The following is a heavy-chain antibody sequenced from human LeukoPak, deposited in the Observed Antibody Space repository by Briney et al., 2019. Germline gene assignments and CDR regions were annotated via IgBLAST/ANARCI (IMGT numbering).Heavy chain of an antibody. CDR1: GFTFSSYS. Sequence: GGSLRLSCAASGFTFSSYSMNWVRQAPGKGLEWVSYISSSSSTIYYADSVKGRFTISRDNAKNSLYLQMNSLRAEDTAVYYCARADYYDSSGYYYYYMDVWGKGTTVTVSS. CDR3: ARADYYDSSGYYYYYMDV. V-gene: IGHV3-48*01. D-gene: IGHD3-22*01. J-gene: IGHJ6*03. CDR2: ISSSSSTI.